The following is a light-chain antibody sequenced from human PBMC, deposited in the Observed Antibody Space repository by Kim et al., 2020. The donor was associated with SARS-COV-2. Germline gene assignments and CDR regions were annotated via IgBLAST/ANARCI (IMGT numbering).Light chain of an antibody. CDR3: QQYNAYPLT. J-gene: IGKJ4*01. V-gene: IGKV1-5*01. CDR1: QTLNNF. CDR2: DVS. Sequence: ASVGDRVTIPYRASQTLNNFLAWYQQKPGKAPEVLIYDVSNLQTGVPSRFSGSGSGTEFSLTISSLQPDDFATYYCQQYNAYPLTFGGGTKVDIK.